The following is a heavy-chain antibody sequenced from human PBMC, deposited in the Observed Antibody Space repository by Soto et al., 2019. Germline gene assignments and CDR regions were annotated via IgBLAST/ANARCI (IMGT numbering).Heavy chain of an antibody. CDR1: GGSISSGGYS. CDR2: IYHSGST. CDR3: ARALAMYSSSWGGRNNWFDP. Sequence: QLQLQESGSGLVKPSQTLSLTCAVSGGSISSGGYSWSWIRQPPGKGLEWIGYIYHSGSTYYNPSLKSRVTTSVDRSKNQFSLKLSSVTAADTAVYYCARALAMYSSSWGGRNNWFDPWGQGTLVTVSS. V-gene: IGHV4-30-2*01. D-gene: IGHD6-13*01. J-gene: IGHJ5*02.